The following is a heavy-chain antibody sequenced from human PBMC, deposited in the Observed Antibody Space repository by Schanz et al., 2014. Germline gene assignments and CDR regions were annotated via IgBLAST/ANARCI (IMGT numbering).Heavy chain of an antibody. V-gene: IGHV1-18*04. CDR3: ASARHALRLFDWLFNDY. D-gene: IGHD3-9*01. CDR2: VSAYNGNT. CDR1: GYSFTNYG. Sequence: QVQLVQSGAEVKKPGASVKVSCKASGYSFTNYGISWVRQAPGQGLEWMGWVSAYNGNTNYAQKFQGRVTMTTDTSPTAEYMALRSLRSDDTAVYYCASARHALRLFDWLFNDYWGQGTLVTVSS. J-gene: IGHJ4*02.